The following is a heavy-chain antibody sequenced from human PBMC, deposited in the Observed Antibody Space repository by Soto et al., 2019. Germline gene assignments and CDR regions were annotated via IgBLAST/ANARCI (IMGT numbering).Heavy chain of an antibody. CDR1: CYTFSVYI. CDR2: ISGYNGNT. D-gene: IGHD2-8*02. J-gene: IGHJ6*04. V-gene: IGHV1-18*04. Sequence: ASLNVSFKASCYTFSVYIITLFLHSPLQGLEWMGRISGYNGNTNYARTLRCRLTLTTDTSTSTAYMELRSLTSDDTAFYYCARDVFCGGETACTDMEVWGKGNTVXVSS. CDR3: ARDVFCGGETACTDMEV.